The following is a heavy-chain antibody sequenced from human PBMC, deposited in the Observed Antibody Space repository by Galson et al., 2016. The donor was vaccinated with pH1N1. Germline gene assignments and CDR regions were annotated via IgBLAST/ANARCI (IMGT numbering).Heavy chain of an antibody. CDR2: IIPIYGTA. V-gene: IGHV1-69*13. Sequence: SVKVSCKASGGSFAKYAVSWVRQAPGQGLEWMGRIIPIYGTANYAQKFQGRVTITADEYTTTVYMELNSLISEDTAIYYCARPGRTETTKEGFAWGYGMDVWGQGTTVTVSS. CDR1: GGSFAKYA. CDR3: ARPGRTETTKEGFAWGYGMDV. J-gene: IGHJ6*02. D-gene: IGHD1-1*01.